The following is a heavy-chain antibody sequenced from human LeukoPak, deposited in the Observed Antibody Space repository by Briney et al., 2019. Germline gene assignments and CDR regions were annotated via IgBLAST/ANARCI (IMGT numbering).Heavy chain of an antibody. D-gene: IGHD3-9*01. J-gene: IGHJ4*02. CDR3: AKAPGYWPSHFDY. CDR2: ISYDGSNK. Sequence: GGSLRLSCAASGFTFSSYGMHWVRQAPGKGLEWVAVISYDGSNKYYADSVKGRFTISRDNSKNTLYLQMNSLRAEDTAVYYCAKAPGYWPSHFDYWGQGTLVTVSS. CDR1: GFTFSSYG. V-gene: IGHV3-30*18.